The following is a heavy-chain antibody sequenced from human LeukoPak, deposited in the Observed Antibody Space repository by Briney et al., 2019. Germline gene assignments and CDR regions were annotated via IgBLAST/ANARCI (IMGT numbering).Heavy chain of an antibody. Sequence: ASVKVSCKASGYSLTTYYMHGVGQAGGQGLEWMAVINPSGGSTNYAQKFLGRVTMTRDTPTNTVYMEMSSLRIEDTAVYYCASVYLHGMDVWGQGTTVTVSS. CDR3: ASVYLHGMDV. CDR1: GYSLTTYY. V-gene: IGHV1-46*01. J-gene: IGHJ6*02. D-gene: IGHD1-14*01. CDR2: INPSGGST.